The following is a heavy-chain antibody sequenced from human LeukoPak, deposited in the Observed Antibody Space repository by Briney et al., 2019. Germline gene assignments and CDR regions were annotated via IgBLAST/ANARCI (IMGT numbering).Heavy chain of an antibody. D-gene: IGHD3-3*01. V-gene: IGHV3-30*03. J-gene: IGHJ5*02. Sequence: PGGSLRLSSVASGFTFTRNCMHWVRQAPGKGLERVAAIPHDGSNALYADSVKGRFTISRDDSKNTQYLQMNSLRIEDSAMYYCATGSDYYYASWGRGTLVTVSS. CDR1: GFTFTRNC. CDR3: ATGSDYYYAS. CDR2: IPHDGSNA.